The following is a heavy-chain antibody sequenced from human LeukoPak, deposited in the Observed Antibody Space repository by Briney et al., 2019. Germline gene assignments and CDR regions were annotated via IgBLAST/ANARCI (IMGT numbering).Heavy chain of an antibody. J-gene: IGHJ4*02. CDR3: ARDLSGITGYTYGRGIDY. D-gene: IGHD5-18*01. V-gene: IGHV3-7*01. Sequence: PGGSLRLSCAASGFTFSSQRMSWVGQAPGKGLEWVANIKKDGSEKYYVDSVKGRFTISRDNAKTSLYLQMNSLRAEDTAVYYCARDLSGITGYTYGRGIDYWGQGTPVTVSS. CDR2: IKKDGSEK. CDR1: GFTFSSQR.